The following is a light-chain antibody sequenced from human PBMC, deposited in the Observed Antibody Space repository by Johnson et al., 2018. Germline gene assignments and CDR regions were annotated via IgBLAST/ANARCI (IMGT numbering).Light chain of an antibody. Sequence: QSVLTQPPSVSAAPGQKVTISCSGSSSNIGNNYVSWYQQLPGTAPKLLIYVNNKRPSGIPDRFSGSKSGTSATLVITGLQTGDEADYYCGTWDSSLSAGNVFGTGTKVTVL. CDR3: GTWDSSLSAGNV. J-gene: IGLJ1*01. CDR1: SSNIGNNY. V-gene: IGLV1-51*02. CDR2: VNN.